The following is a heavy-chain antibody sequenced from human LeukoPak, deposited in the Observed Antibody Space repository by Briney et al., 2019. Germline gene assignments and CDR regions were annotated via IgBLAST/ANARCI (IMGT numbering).Heavy chain of an antibody. CDR1: GFTFSSFT. J-gene: IGHJ4*02. CDR3: ARVRGYGSESFDY. V-gene: IGHV3-48*04. Sequence: GGSLRLSCATSGFTFSSFTMNWVRQAPGKGLEWVSYISSSGSIIHYADAVKGRFTTSRDNAKNSLHLQMNSLRAEDTAIYYCARVRGYGSESFDYWGQGTLVTVSS. D-gene: IGHD3-10*01. CDR2: ISSSGSII.